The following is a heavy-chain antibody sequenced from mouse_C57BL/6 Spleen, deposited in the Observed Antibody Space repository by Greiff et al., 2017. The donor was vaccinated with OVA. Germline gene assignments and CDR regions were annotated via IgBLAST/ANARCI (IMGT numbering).Heavy chain of an antibody. D-gene: IGHD1-1*01. Sequence: DVKLVESGGDLVKPGGSLKLSCAASGFTFSSYGMSWVRQTPDKRLEWVATISSGGSYTYYPDNVKGRFTISRDNANNTLYLQMSSLKSEDTAMYYCARHYYDRGDCFDYWGQGTPLTVSS. CDR1: GFTFSSYG. CDR2: ISSGGSYT. J-gene: IGHJ2*01. CDR3: ARHYYDRGDCFDY. V-gene: IGHV5-6*02.